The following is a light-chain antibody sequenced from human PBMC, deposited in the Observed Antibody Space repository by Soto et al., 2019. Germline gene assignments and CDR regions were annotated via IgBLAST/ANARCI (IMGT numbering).Light chain of an antibody. CDR3: AAWDASLNGVV. Sequence: QSVLTQPPSASGTPGLSGTFSCSGSRSNIVSNPVSWYQLLPGTAPKLLIYDNERPSGVPDRFSGSKSGTSASLAISGLQSEDEADYYCAAWDASLNGVVFGGGTKLTVL. CDR1: RSNIVSNP. CDR2: DN. J-gene: IGLJ2*01. V-gene: IGLV1-44*01.